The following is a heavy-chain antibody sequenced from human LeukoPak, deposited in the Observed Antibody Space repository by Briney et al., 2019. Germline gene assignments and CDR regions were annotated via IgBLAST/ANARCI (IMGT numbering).Heavy chain of an antibody. J-gene: IGHJ4*02. CDR3: ARERGRISLLRGSDY. D-gene: IGHD3-10*01. Sequence: GASVKVSCKASENTFTSYGISWVRQAPGQGLEWMGWISAYNGNTNYAQKLQGRVTMTTDTSTSTAYMELRSLRSDDTAVYYCARERGRISLLRGSDYWGQGTLVTVSS. V-gene: IGHV1-18*01. CDR2: ISAYNGNT. CDR1: ENTFTSYG.